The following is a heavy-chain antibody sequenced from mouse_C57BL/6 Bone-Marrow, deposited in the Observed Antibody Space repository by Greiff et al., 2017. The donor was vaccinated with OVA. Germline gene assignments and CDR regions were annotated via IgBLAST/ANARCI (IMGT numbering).Heavy chain of an antibody. D-gene: IGHD3-2*02. CDR1: GFTFSSYA. J-gene: IGHJ2*01. CDR2: ISDGGSYT. V-gene: IGHV5-4*03. CDR3: ARGGQLRLFAY. Sequence: EVKLMESGGGLVKPGGSLKLSCAASGFTFSSYAMSWVRQTPEKRLEWVATISDGGSYTYYPDNVKGRFTISRDNAKNNLYLQMSHLKSEDTAMYYCARGGQLRLFAYWGQGTTLTVSS.